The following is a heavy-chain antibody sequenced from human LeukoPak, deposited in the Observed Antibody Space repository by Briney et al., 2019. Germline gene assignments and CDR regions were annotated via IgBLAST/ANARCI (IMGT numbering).Heavy chain of an antibody. CDR1: GGSINSGNYF. CDR3: ARGNSYGPHDAFDI. J-gene: IGHJ3*02. V-gene: IGHV4-39*07. Sequence: PSETLSLTCSVSGGSINSGNYFWAWIRQPPGKGLEWIGCVSYSGNTYYNPSLKSRVTISVDTSKNHFSLKLSSVTAADTAMYSCARGNSYGPHDAFDIWGQGTMVTISS. D-gene: IGHD3-16*01. CDR2: VSYSGNT.